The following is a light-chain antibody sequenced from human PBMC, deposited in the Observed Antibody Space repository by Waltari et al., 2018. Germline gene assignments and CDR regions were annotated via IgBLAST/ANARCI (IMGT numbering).Light chain of an antibody. J-gene: IGLJ3*02. Sequence: QSVLTQPPSVSGAPGQRVTISCTGSGSNIGAGYDVHWYQQLPRAAPKLLIYGITSRPLGVPARFVGSTSGTSASLAITGLQAEDEADYYCQSYDTSLSVVFGGGTKLTVL. CDR3: QSYDTSLSVV. CDR2: GIT. CDR1: GSNIGAGYD. V-gene: IGLV1-40*01.